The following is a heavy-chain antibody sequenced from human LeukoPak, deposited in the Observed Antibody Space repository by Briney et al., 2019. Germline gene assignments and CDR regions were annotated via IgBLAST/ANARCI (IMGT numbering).Heavy chain of an antibody. Sequence: ASVKVSCKASGYTFTSYGISWVRQAPGQGLEWMGWISAYNGNTNYAQKLQGRVTMTTDTSTSTAYMELRSLRSDDTAVYYCARAGNWNYVFGLDNLNNWFDPWGQGTLVTVSS. CDR3: ARAGNWNYVFGLDNLNNWFDP. CDR2: ISAYNGNT. CDR1: GYTFTSYG. D-gene: IGHD1-7*01. V-gene: IGHV1-18*01. J-gene: IGHJ5*02.